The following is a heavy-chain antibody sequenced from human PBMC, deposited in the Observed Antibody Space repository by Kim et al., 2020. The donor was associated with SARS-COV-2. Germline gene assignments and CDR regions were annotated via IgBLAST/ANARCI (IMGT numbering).Heavy chain of an antibody. Sequence: ASVKVSCKASGYTFTSYGISWVRQAPGQGLEWMGWISAYNGNTNYAQKLQGRVTMTTDTSTSTAYMELRSLRSDDTAVYYCARDTYCGGDCYRGDYYYYGMDVWGQGTTVTVSS. D-gene: IGHD2-21*02. J-gene: IGHJ6*02. CDR3: ARDTYCGGDCYRGDYYYYGMDV. CDR1: GYTFTSYG. V-gene: IGHV1-18*01. CDR2: ISAYNGNT.